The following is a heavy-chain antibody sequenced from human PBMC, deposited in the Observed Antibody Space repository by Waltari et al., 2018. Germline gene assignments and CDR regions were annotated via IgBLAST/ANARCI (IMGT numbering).Heavy chain of an antibody. CDR1: GFTFRTYS. D-gene: IGHD4-17*01. CDR2: ISDSSSYI. V-gene: IGHV3-21*01. J-gene: IGHJ4*02. CDR3: ARVGRDYGHRGDFDY. Sequence: EVQLVESGGGLVKPGGSLTRSCAASGFTFRTYSMNWVRQAPGKGLEWVSSISDSSSYIYYADSVKGRFTISRDNAKNSLYLQMNSLRAEDTAVYYCARVGRDYGHRGDFDYWGQGTLVTVSS.